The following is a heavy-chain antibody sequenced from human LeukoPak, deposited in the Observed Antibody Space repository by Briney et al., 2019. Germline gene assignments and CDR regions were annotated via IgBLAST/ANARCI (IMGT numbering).Heavy chain of an antibody. D-gene: IGHD1-1*01. J-gene: IGHJ6*03. CDR3: ARGSATLWNAAKYYYQMDV. CDR1: GGSISGFY. V-gene: IGHV4-4*07. CDR2: IYITGST. Sequence: SQTLSLTCTVSGGSISGFYWSWIRRPAGKGLEWIGHIYITGSTNYNPSLKSRVTMSVDKSKNQFSLKLNSVTAADTAVYYCARGSATLWNAAKYYYQMDVWGKGTTVTVSS.